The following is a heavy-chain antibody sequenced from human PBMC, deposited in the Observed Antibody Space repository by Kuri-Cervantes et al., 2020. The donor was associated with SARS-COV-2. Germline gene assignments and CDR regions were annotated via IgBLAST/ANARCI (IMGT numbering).Heavy chain of an antibody. V-gene: IGHV1-8*01. J-gene: IGHJ6*02. CDR2: MNPNSGNT. D-gene: IGHD3-10*01. CDR3: ARSRMVRGVIPPDYYYYYGMDV. CDR1: GYTFTSYD. Sequence: ASVKVSCKASGYTFTSYDINWVRQATGQGLEWMGWMNPNSGNTGYAQKFQGSVTMTRNTSISTAYMELSSLRSEDTAVYYCARSRMVRGVIPPDYYYYYGMDVWGQGTTVTVSS.